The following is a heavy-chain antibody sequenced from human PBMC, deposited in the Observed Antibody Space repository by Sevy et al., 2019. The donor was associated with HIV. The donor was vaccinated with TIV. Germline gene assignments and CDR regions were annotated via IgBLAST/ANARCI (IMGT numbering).Heavy chain of an antibody. D-gene: IGHD3-10*01. J-gene: IGHJ3*02. CDR2: IKSKTDGGTT. V-gene: IGHV3-15*01. CDR1: GFTFSNAW. Sequence: GGSLRLSCAASGFTFSNAWMSWVRQAPGKGLEWVGRIKSKTDGGTTDYAAPVKGRFTISRDDSKNTLYLQMNSLKTEDTAVYYCTTDPPSGDSDAVDIWGQGTMVTVSS. CDR3: TTDPPSGDSDAVDI.